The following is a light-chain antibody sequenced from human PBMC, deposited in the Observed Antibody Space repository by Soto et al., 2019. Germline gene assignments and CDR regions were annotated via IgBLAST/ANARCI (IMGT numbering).Light chain of an antibody. CDR1: QSVSSK. Sequence: EIVMTQSPATLSVSPGERATLSCRASQSVSSKLAWYQQKPGQAPRPLIYGASTRATGTPARFSGSGSGTEFTLTISSLQSEDFAVYYCQQYNNWPPWTFGQGTKVEIK. J-gene: IGKJ1*01. CDR3: QQYNNWPPWT. CDR2: GAS. V-gene: IGKV3-15*01.